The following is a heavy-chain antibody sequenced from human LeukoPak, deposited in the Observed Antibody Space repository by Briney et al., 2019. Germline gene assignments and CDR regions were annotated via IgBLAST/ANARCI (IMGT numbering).Heavy chain of an antibody. J-gene: IGHJ4*02. CDR2: INQDGSEK. CDR1: GFTFSNYW. Sequence: GGSLRLSCAASGFTFSNYWMAWVRQAPGKGLEWVANINQDGSEKYYVDSVKGRFTISRDNAKNSLYLQMNSLGAEDTAVYYCARRSGGYLFYFDYWGQGTLVTVSS. V-gene: IGHV3-7*04. D-gene: IGHD1-26*01. CDR3: ARRSGGYLFYFDY.